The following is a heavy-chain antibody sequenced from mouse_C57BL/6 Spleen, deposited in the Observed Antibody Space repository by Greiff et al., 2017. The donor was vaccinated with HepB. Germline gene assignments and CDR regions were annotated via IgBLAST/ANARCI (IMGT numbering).Heavy chain of an antibody. CDR2: IDPANGNT. D-gene: IGHD1-1*01. Sequence: VQLQQSVAELVRPGASVKLSCTASGFNIKNTYMHWVKQRPEQGLEWIGRIDPANGNTKYAPKFQGKATITADTSSNTAYLQLSSLTSEDTAIYYCARSDYYGSSPYYAMDYWGQGTSVTVSS. CDR1: GFNIKNTY. CDR3: ARSDYYGSSPYYAMDY. V-gene: IGHV14-3*01. J-gene: IGHJ4*01.